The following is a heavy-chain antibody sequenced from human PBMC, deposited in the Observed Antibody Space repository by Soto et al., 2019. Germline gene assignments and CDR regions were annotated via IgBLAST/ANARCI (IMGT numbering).Heavy chain of an antibody. CDR2: IYHSGST. Sequence: SETLSLTCAVSGGSISSGGYSWSWIRQPPGKGLEWIGYIYHSGSTYYNPSLKSRVTISVDRSKNQFSLKLSSVTAADTAVYYCARDWNGDYFDYWGQGTLVTVSS. CDR3: ARDWNGDYFDY. V-gene: IGHV4-30-2*01. J-gene: IGHJ4*02. D-gene: IGHD1-1*01. CDR1: GGSISSGGYS.